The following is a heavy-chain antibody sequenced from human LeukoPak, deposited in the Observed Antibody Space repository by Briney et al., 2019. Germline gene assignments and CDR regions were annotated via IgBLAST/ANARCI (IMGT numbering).Heavy chain of an antibody. V-gene: IGHV3-23*01. J-gene: IGHJ5*02. CDR2: ISGSGGST. CDR3: AKEYCSGGSCYSLYTMGLDP. CDR1: GFTFSSYV. D-gene: IGHD2-15*01. Sequence: PGGSLRLSCAASGFTFSSYVMSWVRQAPGKGLEWVSAISGSGGSTYYADSVKGRFTISRDNSKNTLYLQMNSLRAEDTAVYYCAKEYCSGGSCYSLYTMGLDPWGQGTLVTVSS.